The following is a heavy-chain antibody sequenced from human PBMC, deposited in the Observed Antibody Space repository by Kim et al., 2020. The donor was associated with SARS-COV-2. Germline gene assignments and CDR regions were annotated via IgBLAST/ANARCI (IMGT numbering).Heavy chain of an antibody. V-gene: IGHV3-48*03. J-gene: IGHJ4*02. CDR3: ARVPVV. CDR1: GFSFNSYD. Sequence: GGSLRLSCVASGFSFNSYDMNWVRQAQGKGLEWVAFISSSGFTTDYADSVKGRFTVSRDNAKNSLYLQMNSLRAEDTAVYSCARVPVVWGQGTLVRVSS. CDR2: ISSSGFTT.